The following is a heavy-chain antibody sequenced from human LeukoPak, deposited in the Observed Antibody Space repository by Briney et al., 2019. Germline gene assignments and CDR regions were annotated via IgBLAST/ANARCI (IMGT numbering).Heavy chain of an antibody. Sequence: PGGSLRLSCAASGFTFSSYAISWVRQAPGQGLEWMGGIIPIFGTANYAQKFQGRVTITADESTSTAYMELSSLRSEDTAVYYCARPVGYCSGGSCYGVWGQGTLVTVSS. CDR2: IIPIFGTA. V-gene: IGHV1-69*01. D-gene: IGHD2-15*01. CDR3: ARPVGYCSGGSCYGV. J-gene: IGHJ4*02. CDR1: GFTFSSYA.